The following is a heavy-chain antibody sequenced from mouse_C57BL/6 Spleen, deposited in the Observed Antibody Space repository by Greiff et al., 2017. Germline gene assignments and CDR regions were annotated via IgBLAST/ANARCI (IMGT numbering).Heavy chain of an antibody. J-gene: IGHJ4*01. V-gene: IGHV1-18*01. D-gene: IGHD4-1*01. CDR3: ARSWDGSYYAMDY. CDR1: GYTFTDYN. Sequence: VQLKESGPELVKPGASVKIPCKASGYTFTDYNMDWVKQSHGKSLEWIGDINPNNGGTIYNQKFKGKATLTVDKSSSTAYMELRSLTSEDTAVYYCARSWDGSYYAMDYWGQGTSVTVSS. CDR2: INPNNGGT.